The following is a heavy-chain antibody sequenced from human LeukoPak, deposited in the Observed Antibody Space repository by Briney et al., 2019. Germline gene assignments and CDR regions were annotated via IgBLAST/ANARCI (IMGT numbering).Heavy chain of an antibody. CDR2: IRSKAYGGTT. J-gene: IGHJ4*02. V-gene: IGHV3-49*03. CDR3: TRVYYYDSSGYHRPFDY. CDR1: GFTFGDYA. D-gene: IGHD3-22*01. Sequence: GGSLRLSCTASGFTFGDYARSWFRQAPGKGLEWVGFIRSKAYGGTTEYAASVKGGFTISRDDSQSIAYLQMNSLTTEDTAVYHCTRVYYYDSSGYHRPFDYWGQGTLVTVSS.